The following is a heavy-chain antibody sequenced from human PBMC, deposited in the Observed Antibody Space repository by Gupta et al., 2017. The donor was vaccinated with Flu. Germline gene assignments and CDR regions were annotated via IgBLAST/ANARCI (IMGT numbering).Heavy chain of an antibody. Sequence: EVQLLESGGGLVQPGGSLRLSCAASGFTFSSYAMSWVRQAPGKGLEWVSAISGSGGSTYYADAVKGRFTISRDNSKNTLYLKMKSLRAEDTAVYYCAKTRITFGGVNNWGQGTLVTVSS. D-gene: IGHD3-16*01. V-gene: IGHV3-23*01. CDR3: AKTRITFGGVNN. CDR1: GFTFSSYA. CDR2: ISGSGGST. J-gene: IGHJ4*02.